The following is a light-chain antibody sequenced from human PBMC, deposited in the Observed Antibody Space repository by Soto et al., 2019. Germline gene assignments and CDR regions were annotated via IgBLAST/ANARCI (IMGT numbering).Light chain of an antibody. CDR2: SAS. Sequence: DILVTQSPPSLSASVGDRVTITCRTSQSVNTYLNWFHQKPGKAPRVLIYSASILQNGVPSRFSGSGSGTEFTLTISSLQPEDSGTYFCQESYSTPLFTFGPGTKVDVK. V-gene: IGKV1-39*01. J-gene: IGKJ3*01. CDR3: QESYSTPLFT. CDR1: QSVNTY.